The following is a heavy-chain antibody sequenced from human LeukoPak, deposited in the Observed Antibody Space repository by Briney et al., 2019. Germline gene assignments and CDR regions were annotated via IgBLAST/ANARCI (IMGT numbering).Heavy chain of an antibody. J-gene: IGHJ4*02. CDR1: GYTFTNYG. V-gene: IGHV1-18*01. CDR3: ARDYHYVPDF. D-gene: IGHD3-16*01. CDR2: IDASNGNT. Sequence: ASVKVSCKSSGYTFTNYGISWVRQAPGQGLEWMGWIDASNGNTNYAQKLQGRVTITTDTSTTTAYMEMTRLRFDDTAVYYCARDYHYVPDFWGQGTLVTVSS.